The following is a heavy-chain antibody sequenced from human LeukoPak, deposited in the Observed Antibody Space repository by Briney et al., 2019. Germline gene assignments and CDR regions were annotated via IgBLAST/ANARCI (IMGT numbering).Heavy chain of an antibody. CDR2: ISTSGGAT. Sequence: GGSLRLSCAASGFTFSTYGMSWVRQAPGKGLEWISTISTSGGATYYADSVKGRFTIARDNSKNTLYMEMNTLRAEDTAVYYCAKGQAYYYDENGYAPFDFWGQGTLVTVSS. V-gene: IGHV3-23*01. D-gene: IGHD3-22*01. CDR1: GFTFSTYG. CDR3: AKGQAYYYDENGYAPFDF. J-gene: IGHJ4*02.